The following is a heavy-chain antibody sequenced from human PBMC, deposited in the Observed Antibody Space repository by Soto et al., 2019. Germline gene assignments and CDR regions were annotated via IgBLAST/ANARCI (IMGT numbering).Heavy chain of an antibody. CDR3: ATLPPRVVASLLPIPT. J-gene: IGHJ5*02. CDR2: IYYSGTT. CDR1: GDSITSNSYF. D-gene: IGHD1-26*01. Sequence: SSETLSLTCTVSGDSITSNSYFWAWIRQPPGKGLEWIGSIYYSGTTYYNPSLKSRVTISVDRSKNQLSLKLNSVTASDTAVYYCATLPPRVVASLLPIPTWGQGTLVTVSS. V-gene: IGHV4-39*01.